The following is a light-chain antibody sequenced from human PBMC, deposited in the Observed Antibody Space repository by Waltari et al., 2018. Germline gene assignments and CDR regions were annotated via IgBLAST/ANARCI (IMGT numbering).Light chain of an antibody. Sequence: QSALAQPPSASGSPGQSVTIACTRSSTDVGVYNYVSWYQQHPGKAPKLLLYQVRERPSGVPDRFSGSKSGNTASLTVSGLQADDEADYFCASFAGTNTLFGGGTRLTVL. V-gene: IGLV2-8*01. CDR3: ASFAGTNTL. J-gene: IGLJ2*01. CDR1: STDVGVYNY. CDR2: QVR.